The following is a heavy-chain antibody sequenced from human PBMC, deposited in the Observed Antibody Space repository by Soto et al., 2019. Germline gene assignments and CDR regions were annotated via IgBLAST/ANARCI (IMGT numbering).Heavy chain of an antibody. CDR1: GFTFSSYW. J-gene: IGHJ4*02. D-gene: IGHD5-18*01. Sequence: GGSLRLSCAASGFTFSSYWMSWVRQAPGTGLEWVANIKQDGSQKWYVDSVKGRFTISRDNAKNSLYLQMSSLRAEDTAIYYCARVRGYSYGYGLFDYWGQGTLVTVSS. V-gene: IGHV3-7*04. CDR3: ARVRGYSYGYGLFDY. CDR2: IKQDGSQK.